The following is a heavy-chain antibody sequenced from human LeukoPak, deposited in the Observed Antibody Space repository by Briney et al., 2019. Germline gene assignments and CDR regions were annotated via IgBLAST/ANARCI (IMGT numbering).Heavy chain of an antibody. D-gene: IGHD3-22*01. Sequence: SETLSLTCTVSGGSISSYYWSWIRQPPGKGLEWIGYIYYSGSTNYNPSLKSRVTISVDTSKNQFSLKLSSVTAADTAVYYCARQHDSSGYYPYYFDYWGQGTLVTVSS. CDR1: GGSISSYY. J-gene: IGHJ4*02. CDR3: ARQHDSSGYYPYYFDY. CDR2: IYYSGST. V-gene: IGHV4-59*08.